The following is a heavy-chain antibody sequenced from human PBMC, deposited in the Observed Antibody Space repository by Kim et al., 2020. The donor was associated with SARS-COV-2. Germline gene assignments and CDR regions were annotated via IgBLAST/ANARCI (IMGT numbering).Heavy chain of an antibody. Sequence: GGSLRLSCAASGFTFSDYNMNWVRQAPGKGLEWVSSITASSRYTYYADSVKGRFTISRDNAKNSLFLQMNGLRAEDTAMYYCARDLRQGSYNWFDPWGQGTLVTVSS. CDR3: ARDLRQGSYNWFDP. J-gene: IGHJ5*02. CDR2: ITASSRYT. CDR1: GFTFSDYN. V-gene: IGHV3-21*01.